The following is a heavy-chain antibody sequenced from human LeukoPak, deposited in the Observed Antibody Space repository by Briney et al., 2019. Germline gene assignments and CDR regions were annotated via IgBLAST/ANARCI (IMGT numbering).Heavy chain of an antibody. J-gene: IGHJ4*02. CDR2: ISISGENT. CDR1: GYTFSSYA. Sequence: GGSLRLSCAASGYTFSSYAMSWVRQAPGKGLEWVSAISISGENTYYADSVKGRFTISRDTSRNTLYLQMHSLRAEDTAVYYCARLISTSSSRFSDYWGQGTLVTVSS. CDR3: ARLISTSSSRFSDY. V-gene: IGHV3-23*01. D-gene: IGHD6-6*01.